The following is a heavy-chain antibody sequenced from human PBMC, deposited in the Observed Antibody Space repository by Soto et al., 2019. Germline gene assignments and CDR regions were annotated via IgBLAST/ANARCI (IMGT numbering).Heavy chain of an antibody. CDR2: ISCSSSYI. CDR1: GFTFSPYS. D-gene: IGHD3-22*01. V-gene: IGHV3-21*01. CDR3: ARVVDYCDPYYYYGMDV. J-gene: IGHJ6*02. Sequence: DVQLVESGGGLVKPGESLRLSCAASGFTFSPYSMNWVRQAPGKGLEWVSSISCSSSYIYYADSVKGRFTISRDNAKNSLYLQMNSLRPEDTAVYYCARVVDYCDPYYYYGMDVWGQGTTVTVSS.